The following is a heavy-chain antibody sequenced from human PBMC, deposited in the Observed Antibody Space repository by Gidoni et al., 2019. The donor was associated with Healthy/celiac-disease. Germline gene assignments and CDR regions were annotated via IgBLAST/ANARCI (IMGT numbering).Heavy chain of an antibody. D-gene: IGHD1-7*01. CDR2: IKQDGSEK. J-gene: IGHJ4*02. CDR3: AREVIWNYNN. CDR1: GFPFSSDW. Sequence: EVQLVESGGGLVQPGGSLRLSCAASGFPFSSDWRGWVRQAPGKGMEWVANIKQDGSEKYYVDSVKGRFTISRDNAKNSLYLQMNSLRAEDTAVYYCAREVIWNYNNWGQGTLVTVSS. V-gene: IGHV3-7*01.